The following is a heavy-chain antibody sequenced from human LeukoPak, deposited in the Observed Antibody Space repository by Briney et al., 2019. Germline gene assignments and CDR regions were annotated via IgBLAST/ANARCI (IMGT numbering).Heavy chain of an antibody. J-gene: IGHJ6*03. CDR1: GFTFSSYA. D-gene: IGHD3-10*01. Sequence: PGGSLRLSCAASGFTFSSYAMSWVRQAPGKGLEWVSYISSSGSTIYYADSVKGRFTISRDNAKNSLYLQMNSLRAEDTAVYYCARDASVGSGTYYNSYYYYYMDVWGKGTTVTVSS. V-gene: IGHV3-48*04. CDR2: ISSSGSTI. CDR3: ARDASVGSGTYYNSYYYYYMDV.